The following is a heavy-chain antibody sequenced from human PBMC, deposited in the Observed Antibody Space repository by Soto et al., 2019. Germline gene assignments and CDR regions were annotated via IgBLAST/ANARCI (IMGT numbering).Heavy chain of an antibody. Sequence: QVQLQESGPGLVKPSQTLSLTCTVSGGSISSGGYYWSWIRQHPGKGLEWIGYISYSGSTYYNPSLKSRVTISLDTSKNQFSLKLSSVTAADTAVYYCARDPVDLGAEFFQHWGQGTLVTVSS. CDR2: ISYSGST. V-gene: IGHV4-31*03. CDR1: GGSISSGGYY. D-gene: IGHD6-19*01. J-gene: IGHJ1*01. CDR3: ARDPVDLGAEFFQH.